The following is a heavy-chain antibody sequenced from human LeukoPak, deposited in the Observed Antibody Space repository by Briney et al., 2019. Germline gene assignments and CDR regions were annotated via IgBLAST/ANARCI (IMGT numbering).Heavy chain of an antibody. V-gene: IGHV4-4*07. CDR1: RGSINNYY. CDR3: ARGGISTSLDY. Sequence: SETLSLTCSVSRGSINNYYWSWIRQPAGKGLEFIGRIYSSGSTNYNPSLKSRVTMSVDTSKNQLSLKLNSVTAADTAVYYCARGGISTSLDYWGQGTLVTVSS. CDR2: IYSSGST. J-gene: IGHJ4*02. D-gene: IGHD2-2*01.